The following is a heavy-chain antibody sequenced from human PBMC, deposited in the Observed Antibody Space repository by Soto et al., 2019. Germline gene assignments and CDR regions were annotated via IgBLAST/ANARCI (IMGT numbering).Heavy chain of an antibody. Sequence: GGSLRLSCAASGFTFSSYWMSWVRQAPGKGLEWVANIKQDGSEKYYVDSVKGRFTISRDNAKNSLYLQMNSLRAEDTAVYYCARDYRAGYYYSSGYYYYYYGMDVWGQGTTVTVSS. V-gene: IGHV3-7*01. D-gene: IGHD3-22*01. CDR3: ARDYRAGYYYSSGYYYYYYGMDV. J-gene: IGHJ6*02. CDR2: IKQDGSEK. CDR1: GFTFSSYW.